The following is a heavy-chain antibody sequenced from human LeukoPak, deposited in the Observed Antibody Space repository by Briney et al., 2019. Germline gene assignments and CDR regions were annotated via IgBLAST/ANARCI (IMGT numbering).Heavy chain of an antibody. V-gene: IGHV1-69*04. Sequence: SVKVSCKASGGTFSSYAISWVRQAPGQGLEWMGRIIPILGIANYAQKFQGRVTITADKSTSTAYMELSSLRSEDTAVYYCARDRRIAVAGTMRNYYYYGMDVWGQGATVTVSS. CDR3: ARDRRIAVAGTMRNYYYYGMDV. CDR1: GGTFSSYA. CDR2: IIPILGIA. D-gene: IGHD6-19*01. J-gene: IGHJ6*02.